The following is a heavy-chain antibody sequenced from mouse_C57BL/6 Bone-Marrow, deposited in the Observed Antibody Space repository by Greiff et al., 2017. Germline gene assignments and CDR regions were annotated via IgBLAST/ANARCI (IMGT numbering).Heavy chain of an antibody. CDR1: GFTFSSYA. CDR3: AREHYGSSPDV. V-gene: IGHV5-4*01. Sequence: EVKLVESGGGLVKPGGSLKLSCAASGFTFSSYAMSWVRQTPEKRLEWVATISDGGSYTYYPDNVKGRFTISRDNAKINLYLQMSHLKSEDTAMYYCAREHYGSSPDVWGTGTTVTVSS. D-gene: IGHD1-1*01. CDR2: ISDGGSYT. J-gene: IGHJ1*03.